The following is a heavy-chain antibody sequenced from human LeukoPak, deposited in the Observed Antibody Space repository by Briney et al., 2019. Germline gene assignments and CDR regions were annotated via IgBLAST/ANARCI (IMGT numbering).Heavy chain of an antibody. CDR2: ISGSGGST. Sequence: GGSLRLSCAASGFTFSSYGMSWVRQAPGKGLEWVSVISGSGGSTYYTASVKGRFTISRDNSKNTLFLQMNSLRAEDTAVFYCAKDKYGDYEDAFDIWGQGTMVTVSS. J-gene: IGHJ3*02. D-gene: IGHD4-17*01. CDR1: GFTFSSYG. V-gene: IGHV3-23*01. CDR3: AKDKYGDYEDAFDI.